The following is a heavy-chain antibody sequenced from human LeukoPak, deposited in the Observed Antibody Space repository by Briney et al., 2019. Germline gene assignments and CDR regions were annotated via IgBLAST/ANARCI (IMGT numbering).Heavy chain of an antibody. V-gene: IGHV4-34*01. CDR1: GGSFSGYY. CDR2: INHSGST. Sequence: PGTLSLTCAVYGGSFSGYYWSWIRQPPGKGLEWIGEINHSGSTNYNPSLKSRVTISVDTSKNQFSLKLSSVTAADTAVYYCARGRDSAMVTNWGQGTLVTVSS. J-gene: IGHJ4*02. CDR3: ARGRDSAMVTN. D-gene: IGHD5-18*01.